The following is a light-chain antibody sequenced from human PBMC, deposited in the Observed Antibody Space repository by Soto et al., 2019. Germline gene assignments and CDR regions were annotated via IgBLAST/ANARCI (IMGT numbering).Light chain of an antibody. V-gene: IGKV1-5*01. CDR1: QSISSW. CDR2: DAS. Sequence: DIQMTQSPSTLSASVGDRVTITFRASQSISSWLAWYQQKPGKAPKLLMYDASSLESGVSSRFSGSGSGTEFTLIISSLQPDDFATYYCQQYKTSLLTFGGGTKVDIK. CDR3: QQYKTSLLT. J-gene: IGKJ4*01.